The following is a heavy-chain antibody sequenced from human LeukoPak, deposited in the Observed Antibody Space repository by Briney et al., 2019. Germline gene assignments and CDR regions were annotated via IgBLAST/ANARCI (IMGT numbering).Heavy chain of an antibody. CDR3: ARDLSGRYAFDI. D-gene: IGHD3-10*01. J-gene: IGHJ3*02. V-gene: IGHV3-48*02. CDR1: GFTFSSYS. Sequence: AGSLRLSCAASGFTFSSYSMIWVRQAPGKGLEWVSYISSSSSTIYYADSVRGRFTISRDNAKNSLYLQMNSLRDEDTAVYYCARDLSGRYAFDIWGQGTLVTVSS. CDR2: ISSSSSTI.